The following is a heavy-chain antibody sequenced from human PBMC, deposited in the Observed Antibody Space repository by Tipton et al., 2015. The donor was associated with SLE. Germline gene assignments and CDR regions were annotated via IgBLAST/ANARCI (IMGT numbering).Heavy chain of an antibody. CDR1: GYSISSGYY. D-gene: IGHD2-21*01. Sequence: TLSLTCTVSGYSISSGYYWGWIRQPPGKGLEWIGSIYHSGSTYYNPSLKSRVTISVDTPKNQFSLKLSSGTAADTAVYYCARVYYGGDCYSDAWGQGTLVTVSS. V-gene: IGHV4-38-2*02. CDR2: IYHSGST. CDR3: ARVYYGGDCYSDA. J-gene: IGHJ5*02.